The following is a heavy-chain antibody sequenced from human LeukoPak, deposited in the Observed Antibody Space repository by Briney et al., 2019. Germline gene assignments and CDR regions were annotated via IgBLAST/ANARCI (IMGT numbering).Heavy chain of an antibody. CDR2: ISGSGGST. V-gene: IGHV3-23*01. J-gene: IGHJ4*02. D-gene: IGHD3-3*01. Sequence: AISGSGGSTYYADSVKGRFTISRDNSKNTLYLQMNSLRAEDTAVYYCAKDPLRPYYDFWSGYPDYWGQGTLVTVSS. CDR3: AKDPLRPYYDFWSGYPDY.